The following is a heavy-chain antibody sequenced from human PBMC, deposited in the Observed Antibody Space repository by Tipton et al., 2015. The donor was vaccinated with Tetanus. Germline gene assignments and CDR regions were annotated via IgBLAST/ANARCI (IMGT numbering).Heavy chain of an antibody. Sequence: SLRLSCAASGFTVSSNYMSWVRQAPGKGLEWVSVIYSGGSTYYADPVKGRFTISRDNSKNTLYLQMNSLRAEDTAVYYCARGSVVEGDGYNRRGSASSGFDYWGQGTLVTVSS. J-gene: IGHJ4*02. CDR2: IYSGGST. CDR1: GFTVSSNY. V-gene: IGHV3-53*01. D-gene: IGHD5-24*01. CDR3: ARGSVVEGDGYNRRGSASSGFDY.